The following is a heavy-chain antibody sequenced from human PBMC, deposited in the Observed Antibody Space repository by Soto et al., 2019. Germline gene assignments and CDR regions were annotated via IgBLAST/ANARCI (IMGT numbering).Heavy chain of an antibody. V-gene: IGHV4-39*01. CDR3: ARRNAERFH. CDR1: GGSISSSSYY. D-gene: IGHD1-1*01. J-gene: IGHJ4*02. Sequence: SETLSLTCTVSGGSISSSSYYWGWIRQPPGKGLEWIGSIYYSGSTYYNPSLKSRVTISVDTSKNQFSLKLSSVTAADTAVYYCARRNAERFHWGQGTLVTVSS. CDR2: IYYSGST.